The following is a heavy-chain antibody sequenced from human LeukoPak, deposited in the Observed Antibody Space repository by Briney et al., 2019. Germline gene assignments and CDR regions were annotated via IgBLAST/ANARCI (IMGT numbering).Heavy chain of an antibody. Sequence: ASVKVSCKASGYTFTSYGISWVRQAPGQGLEWMGWISAYNGNTNYAQKLQGRVTMTTDTSTSTAYMELSRLRSDDTAVYYCARGRAMVRGDHKYYFDYWGQGTLVTVSS. D-gene: IGHD3-10*01. J-gene: IGHJ4*02. CDR3: ARGRAMVRGDHKYYFDY. CDR2: ISAYNGNT. V-gene: IGHV1-18*01. CDR1: GYTFTSYG.